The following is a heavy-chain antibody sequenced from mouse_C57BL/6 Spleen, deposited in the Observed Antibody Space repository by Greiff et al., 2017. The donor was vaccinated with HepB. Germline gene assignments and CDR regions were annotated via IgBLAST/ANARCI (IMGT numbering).Heavy chain of an antibody. CDR3: ARSLYYGYDGVWFAY. Sequence: DVMLVESGGGLVQPGGSLSLSCAASGFTFTDYYMSWVRQPPGKALEWLGFIRNKANGYTTEYSASVKGRFTISRDNSQSILYLQMNALRAEDSATYYCARSLYYGYDGVWFAYWGQGTLVTVSA. J-gene: IGHJ3*01. CDR2: IRNKANGYTT. D-gene: IGHD2-2*01. V-gene: IGHV7-3*01. CDR1: GFTFTDYY.